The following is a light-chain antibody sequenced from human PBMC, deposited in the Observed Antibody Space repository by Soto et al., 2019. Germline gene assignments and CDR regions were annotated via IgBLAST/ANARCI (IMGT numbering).Light chain of an antibody. CDR1: QSITIW. CDR2: KAS. J-gene: IGKJ1*01. V-gene: IGKV1-5*03. CDR3: QPYNNYPWT. Sequence: DIQMTQSPSTLSASVGDRVTITCRASQSITIWLAWYQQKPGKAPKLLIYKASSLESGVPSRFSGSGSGTEFTRTISSLQPDDFATYYCQPYNNYPWTFGQGTKVEIK.